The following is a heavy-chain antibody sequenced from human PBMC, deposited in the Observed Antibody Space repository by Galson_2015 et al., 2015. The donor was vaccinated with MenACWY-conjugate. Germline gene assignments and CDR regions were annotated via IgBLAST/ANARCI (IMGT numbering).Heavy chain of an antibody. V-gene: IGHV3-7*03. CDR1: GFTFRNYW. CDR2: IKKDGSEK. J-gene: IGHJ6*02. CDR3: ARGHYGMDV. Sequence: SLRLSCAVSGFTFRNYWMTWVRQAPGKGPEWVASIKKDGSEKYYVDSVKGRFTISRDNTKNSMYLEMNSLRAEDTAVYYCARGHYGMDVWGQVTTVT.